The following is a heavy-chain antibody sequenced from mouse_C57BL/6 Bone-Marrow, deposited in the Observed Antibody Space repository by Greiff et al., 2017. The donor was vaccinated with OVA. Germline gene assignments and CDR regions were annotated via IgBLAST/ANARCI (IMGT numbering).Heavy chain of an antibody. CDR1: GFTFSSYA. V-gene: IGHV5-9-1*02. D-gene: IGHD2-5*01. J-gene: IGHJ3*01. CDR2: ISSGGDYI. CDR3: TRDPYYSNYGWFAY. Sequence: EVHLVESGEGLVKPGGSLKLSCAASGFTFSSYAMSWVRQTPEKRLEWVAYISSGGDYIYYADTVKGRFTISRDNARNTLYLQMSSLKSEDTAMYYGTRDPYYSNYGWFAYWGQGTLVTVSA.